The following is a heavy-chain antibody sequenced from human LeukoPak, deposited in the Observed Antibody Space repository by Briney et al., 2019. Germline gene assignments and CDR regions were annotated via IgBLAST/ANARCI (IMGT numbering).Heavy chain of an antibody. Sequence: GGSLRLSCAASGFTFSSYSMNWVRQAPGKGLEWVSYISSSSSTIYYADSVKGRFTISRDNAKNSLYLQMNSLRAEDTAVYYCAKDSSDFDAFDIWGQGTMVTVSS. CDR3: AKDSSDFDAFDI. CDR2: ISSSSSTI. D-gene: IGHD2-21*02. J-gene: IGHJ3*02. CDR1: GFTFSSYS. V-gene: IGHV3-48*04.